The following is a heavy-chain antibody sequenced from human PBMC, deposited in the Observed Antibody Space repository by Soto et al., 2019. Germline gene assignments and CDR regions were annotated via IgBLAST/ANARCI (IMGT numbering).Heavy chain of an antibody. V-gene: IGHV3-23*01. Sequence: EVPLLESGGGLVQPGGSLRLSCAASGFTFSSYAMSWVRQAPGKGLEWVSAISGSGGSTYYADSVKGRFTISRDNSKNTLYLQMNSLRAEDTAVYYCAKDDITMVRGVIYYFDYWGQGTLVTVSS. CDR3: AKDDITMVRGVIYYFDY. CDR2: ISGSGGST. D-gene: IGHD3-10*01. CDR1: GFTFSSYA. J-gene: IGHJ4*02.